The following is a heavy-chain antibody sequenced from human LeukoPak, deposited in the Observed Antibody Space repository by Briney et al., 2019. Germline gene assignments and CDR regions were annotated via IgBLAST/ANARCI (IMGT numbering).Heavy chain of an antibody. D-gene: IGHD4-23*01. CDR3: AKPTTVLTSYYFDY. V-gene: IGHV3-11*06. CDR1: GFTFSDYY. J-gene: IGHJ4*02. Sequence: GGSLRLSCAASGFTFSDYYMSWIRQAPGKGLEWVSSISSTSNYRYYADSVKGRFTISRDNAKNSVYLQMNNLRAEDTAVYYCAKPTTVLTSYYFDYWGQGTLVTVSS. CDR2: ISSTSNYR.